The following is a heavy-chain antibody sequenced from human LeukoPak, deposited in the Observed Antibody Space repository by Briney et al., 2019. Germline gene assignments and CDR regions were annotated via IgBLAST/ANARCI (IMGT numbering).Heavy chain of an antibody. Sequence: GGSLRLSCAASGFTFSRQSMSWVRQASGKGLEWVSAITGSGGSTYYAEFAKRRLTIYRDDPKNTLYLQMNSLRAEDTAVYYCAKLDTGSSSAPCDYCGEGALVTVSS. D-gene: IGHD6-6*01. CDR2: ITGSGGST. CDR1: GFTFSRQS. CDR3: AKLDTGSSSAPCDY. J-gene: IGHJ4*02. V-gene: IGHV3-23*01.